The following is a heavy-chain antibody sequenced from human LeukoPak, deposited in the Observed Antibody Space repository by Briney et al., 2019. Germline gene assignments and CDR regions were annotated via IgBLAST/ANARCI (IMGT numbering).Heavy chain of an antibody. J-gene: IGHJ3*02. Sequence: SQTLSLTCTVSGGSISSGDYYWSWIRQPPGKGLEWIGYIYYSGSTYYNPSLKSRVTISVDTSKNQFSLKLSSMTAADTAVYYCARVVVVPAATSVQWRDAFDIWGQGTMVTVSS. D-gene: IGHD2-2*01. CDR2: IYYSGST. V-gene: IGHV4-30-4*01. CDR3: ARVVVVPAATSVQWRDAFDI. CDR1: GGSISSGDYY.